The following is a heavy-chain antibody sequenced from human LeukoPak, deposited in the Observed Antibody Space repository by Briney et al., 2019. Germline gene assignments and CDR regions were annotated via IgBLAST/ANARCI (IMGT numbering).Heavy chain of an antibody. CDR1: GFTFSSSA. Sequence: GGSLRLSCAASGFTFSSSAMGWVRQAPGEGLEWVSSISDDGDSTYYADSVKGRFTISRDNSKNTLSLQMNSLRAEDTAVFYCAKLSGGYFDPWGQGTLVTVSS. D-gene: IGHD6-13*01. CDR3: AKLSGGYFDP. J-gene: IGHJ5*02. CDR2: ISDDGDST. V-gene: IGHV3-23*01.